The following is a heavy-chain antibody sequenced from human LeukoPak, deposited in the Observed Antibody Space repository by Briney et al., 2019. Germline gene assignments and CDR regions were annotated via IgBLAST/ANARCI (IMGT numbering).Heavy chain of an antibody. Sequence: ASVKVSCKASGYTFTGYYMHWVRQAPGQGLEWMGWINPNSGGTNYAQKFQGWVTMTRDTSISTAYMELSRLRSDDTAVYYCARSEITMVRGKGMDVWGQGTTVTVSS. CDR2: INPNSGGT. CDR1: GYTFTGYY. CDR3: ARSEITMVRGKGMDV. J-gene: IGHJ6*02. V-gene: IGHV1-2*04. D-gene: IGHD3-10*01.